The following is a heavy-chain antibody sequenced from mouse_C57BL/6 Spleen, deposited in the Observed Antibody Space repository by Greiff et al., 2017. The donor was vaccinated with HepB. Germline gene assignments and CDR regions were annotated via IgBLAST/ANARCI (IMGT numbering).Heavy chain of an antibody. CDR1: GYTFTSYW. CDR2: IDPSDSYT. CDR3: ARSATVVPPYFDY. Sequence: QVQLKQPGAELVMPGASVKLSCKASGYTFTSYWMHWVKQRPGQGLEWIGEIDPSDSYTNYNQKFKGKSTLTVDKSSSTAYMQLSSLTSEDSAVYYCARSATVVPPYFDYWGQGTTLTVSS. V-gene: IGHV1-69*01. D-gene: IGHD1-1*01. J-gene: IGHJ2*01.